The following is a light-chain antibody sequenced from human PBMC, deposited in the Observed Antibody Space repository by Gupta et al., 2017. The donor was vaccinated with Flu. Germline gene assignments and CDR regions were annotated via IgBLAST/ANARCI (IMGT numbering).Light chain of an antibody. CDR2: AAS. V-gene: IGKV1-27*01. CDR3: LKDNRAPRT. J-gene: IGKJ1*01. CDR1: QGISNY. Sequence: DIQLTQSPSSLSASVGDSVTITCRASQGISNYLAWYQQKPGKVPEPLIYAASTLQSGVPSRFSGSGSGTDFTLTISSLQPEDVATYYCLKDNRAPRTFGQGTKVEIK.